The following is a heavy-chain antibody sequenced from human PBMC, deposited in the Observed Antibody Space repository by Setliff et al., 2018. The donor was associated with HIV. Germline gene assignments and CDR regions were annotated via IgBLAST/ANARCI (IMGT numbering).Heavy chain of an antibody. J-gene: IGHJ6*03. V-gene: IGHV4-31*03. Sequence: SETLSLTCTVPGGSISTGDYYWAWIRHYPGTGLEWIGYIFYKGSTFYNPSLKSRVSISVLRSTDQFFLRLNSVTAADTAVYYCVRTNYYYYYMDVWGKGTTVTVSS. CDR3: VRTNYYYYYMDV. CDR1: GGSISTGDYY. CDR2: IFYKGST.